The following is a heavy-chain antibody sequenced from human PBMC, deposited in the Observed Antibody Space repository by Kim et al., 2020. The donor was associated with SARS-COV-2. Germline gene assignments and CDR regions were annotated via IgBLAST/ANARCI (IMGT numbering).Heavy chain of an antibody. D-gene: IGHD1-26*01. CDR3: ARWVGASTWRFDL. CDR2: ICYDGSNK. J-gene: IGHJ2*01. Sequence: GGSLRLSCAASGFTFRNYGMHWVRQPPGKGLEWVGVICYDGSNKYYADAVEGRFTISRDNSKNMLYLQMNSLRVEDTALYYCARWVGASTWRFDLWGRGTVVSVSS. V-gene: IGHV3-33*01. CDR1: GFTFRNYG.